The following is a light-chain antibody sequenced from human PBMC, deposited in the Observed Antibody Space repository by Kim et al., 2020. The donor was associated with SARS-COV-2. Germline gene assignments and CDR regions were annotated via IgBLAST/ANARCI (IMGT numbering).Light chain of an antibody. Sequence: SSELTPDPVVSVALGQTVRITCQGDSLRSYYATWYQQKPRQAPVLVIYGRNNRPSGIPDRFSGSASGNTASLTISGTQAEDEADFYCQSRDSGGRVMFGGGTQLTVL. V-gene: IGLV3-19*01. CDR1: SLRSYY. CDR3: QSRDSGGRVM. CDR2: GRN. J-gene: IGLJ3*02.